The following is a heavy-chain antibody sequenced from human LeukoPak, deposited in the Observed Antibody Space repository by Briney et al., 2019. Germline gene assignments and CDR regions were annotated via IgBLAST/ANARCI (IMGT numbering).Heavy chain of an antibody. J-gene: IGHJ4*02. V-gene: IGHV3-30*18. CDR1: GFTFSSYG. D-gene: IGHD6-19*01. CDR3: AKDPGVAVAGTRQFDH. Sequence: GRSLRLSCAASGFTFSSYGMHWVRQAPGKGLEWVAVISYDGSNKYYADSVKGRFTISRDNSKNTLYLQMNSLRAEDTAVYYCAKDPGVAVAGTRQFDHWGQGTLVTVSS. CDR2: ISYDGSNK.